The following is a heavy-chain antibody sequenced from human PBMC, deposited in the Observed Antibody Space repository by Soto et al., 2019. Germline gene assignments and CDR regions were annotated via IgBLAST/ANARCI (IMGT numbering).Heavy chain of an antibody. CDR3: ARSERDFWRTSNYMDV. J-gene: IGHJ6*03. Sequence: SETLTLTRTVFGGSISSYYWSWIRQPPGKGLEWIGYIYYSGSTNYNPSLKSRVTISVDTSKNQFSLKLSSVTAADTAVYYCARSERDFWRTSNYMDVWGKGTTVTVSS. D-gene: IGHD3-3*01. CDR1: GGSISSYY. CDR2: IYYSGST. V-gene: IGHV4-59*01.